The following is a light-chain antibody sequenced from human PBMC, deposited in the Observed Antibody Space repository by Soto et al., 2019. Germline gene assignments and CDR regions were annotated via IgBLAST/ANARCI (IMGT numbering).Light chain of an antibody. CDR2: GAS. Sequence: EIVMTQSPATLSVSPGERATLSCRASQSVRGNLAWYQQRPGQAPRLLIYGASTRATGVPARFSGSGSGTEFTLTISSLQSEDFTVYYCQQYAKWPPYTFGQGTRLEIK. V-gene: IGKV3-15*01. CDR3: QQYAKWPPYT. J-gene: IGKJ2*01. CDR1: QSVRGN.